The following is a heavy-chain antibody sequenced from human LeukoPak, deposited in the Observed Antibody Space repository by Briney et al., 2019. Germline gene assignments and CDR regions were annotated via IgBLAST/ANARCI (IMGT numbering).Heavy chain of an antibody. D-gene: IGHD2-2*01. CDR1: GFTFSSYG. J-gene: IGHJ3*02. V-gene: IGHV3-30*02. CDR3: AKDEVPAAIGAFDI. CDR2: IRYDGSNK. Sequence: GGSLRLSCAASGFTFSSYGMHWVRQAPGKGLEWVAFIRYDGSNKYYADSVKGRFTISRDNSKNTLYLQMNSLRAEDTAVYNCAKDEVPAAIGAFDIWGQGTMVTVSS.